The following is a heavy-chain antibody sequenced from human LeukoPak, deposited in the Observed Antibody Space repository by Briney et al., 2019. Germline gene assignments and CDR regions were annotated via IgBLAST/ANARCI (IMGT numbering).Heavy chain of an antibody. J-gene: IGHJ4*02. Sequence: SVKVSCKASGDTFSNYAVFWVRQAPGQGLEWMGRIIPVFGTENYAQRFQGRVTLTTDESTSTAYMELSSLRSEGTAVYYCAIYDFYSGYPDYWGQGTLVTVSS. V-gene: IGHV1-69*05. CDR3: AIYDFYSGYPDY. D-gene: IGHD3-3*01. CDR2: IIPVFGTE. CDR1: GDTFSNYA.